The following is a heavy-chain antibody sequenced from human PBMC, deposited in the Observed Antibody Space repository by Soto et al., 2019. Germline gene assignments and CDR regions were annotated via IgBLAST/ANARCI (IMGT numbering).Heavy chain of an antibody. CDR3: ARVAATMGYYYYGMDV. J-gene: IGHJ6*02. D-gene: IGHD2-15*01. V-gene: IGHV1-18*01. CDR1: GDTFTRFG. Sequence: ASVKVSCKASGDTFTRFGITWVRQTPGQGLEWMGWISAYSGNTKYAQNLQGRVTITADESTSTAYMELSSLRSEDTAVYYCARVAATMGYYYYGMDVWGQGTTVTVS. CDR2: ISAYSGNT.